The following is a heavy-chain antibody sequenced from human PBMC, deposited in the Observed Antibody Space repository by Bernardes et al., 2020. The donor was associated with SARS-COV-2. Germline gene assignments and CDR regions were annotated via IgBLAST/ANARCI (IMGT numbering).Heavy chain of an antibody. D-gene: IGHD3-3*01. V-gene: IGHV3-23*01. CDR1: GFKFNKYA. J-gene: IGHJ3*02. Sequence: GGSLRLSCAASGFKFNKYAMSWVRQAPGKGLEWLSSISDGSENINYGDSVTDRFTISRDNSKNTLYLQMNSLRADDTAIYYCAKDLFPSGPDAFDIWGQGTQVTVSA. CDR3: AKDLFPSGPDAFDI. CDR2: ISDGSENI.